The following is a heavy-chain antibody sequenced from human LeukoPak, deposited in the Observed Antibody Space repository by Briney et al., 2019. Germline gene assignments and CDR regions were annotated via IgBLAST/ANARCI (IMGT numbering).Heavy chain of an antibody. CDR3: ATDTRYSSGWYGYYYMDV. CDR2: FDPEDGET. Sequence: GASVKVSCKVSGYTLTELSMHWVRQAPGKGLEWMGGFDPEDGETIYAQKFQGRVTMTEDTSTDTAYMELSSLRSEDTAVYYCATDTRYSSGWYGYYYMDVWGKGTTVTISS. D-gene: IGHD6-19*01. V-gene: IGHV1-24*01. CDR1: GYTLTELS. J-gene: IGHJ6*03.